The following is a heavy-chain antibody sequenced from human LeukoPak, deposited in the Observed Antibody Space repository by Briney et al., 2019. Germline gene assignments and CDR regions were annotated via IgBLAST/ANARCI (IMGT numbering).Heavy chain of an antibody. CDR3: ARGGAVVAVYFDY. CDR2: MYHSGSA. CDR1: GYYLSTDYY. D-gene: IGHD2-15*01. J-gene: IGHJ4*02. V-gene: IGHV4-38-2*01. Sequence: SGTLSLTCDVSGYYLSTDYYWGWIRPPPGKGLEWIASMYHSGSAYYNPSLKSRVTISVDTSKNQFSLKLNSVTAADTAVYYCARGGAVVAVYFDYWGQGTLVTVSS.